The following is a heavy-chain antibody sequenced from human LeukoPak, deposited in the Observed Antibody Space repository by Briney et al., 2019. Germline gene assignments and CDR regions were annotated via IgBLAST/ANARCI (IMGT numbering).Heavy chain of an antibody. CDR1: GGTFTNYA. J-gene: IGHJ6*03. CDR2: IITKFNTA. CDR3: ASSPNYGATSSYYYMDV. Sequence: GASVKVSCKASGGTFTNYATSWVRQAPGQGLEWMGGIITKFNTANYAQNFQGRVTITTGGATTTAYMELSSLISEDTAVYYCASSPNYGATSSYYYMDVWGKGTTVTVSS. V-gene: IGHV1-69*05. D-gene: IGHD3-10*01.